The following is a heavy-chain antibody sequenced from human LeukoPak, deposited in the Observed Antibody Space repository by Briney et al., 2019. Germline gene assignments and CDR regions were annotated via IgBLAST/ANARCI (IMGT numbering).Heavy chain of an antibody. D-gene: IGHD7-27*01. CDR1: GGTFSSYA. Sequence: SVKASCKASGGTFSSYAISWVRQAPGQGLEWMGRIIPILGIANYAQKFQGRVTITADKSTSTAYMELSSLRSEDTAVYYCARESGVFDYWGQGTLVTVSS. J-gene: IGHJ4*02. CDR2: IIPILGIA. V-gene: IGHV1-69*04. CDR3: ARESGVFDY.